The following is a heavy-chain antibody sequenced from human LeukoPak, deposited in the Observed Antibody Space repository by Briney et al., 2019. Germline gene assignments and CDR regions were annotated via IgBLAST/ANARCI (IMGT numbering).Heavy chain of an antibody. V-gene: IGHV4-39*07. CDR3: ARERNYYDSSGYYLLYYFDY. J-gene: IGHJ4*02. CDR2: IYYSGST. Sequence: KPSETLSLTCTVSGGSISSSSYYWGWIRQPPGKGLEWIGSIYYSGSTYYNPSLKSRVTISVDTSKNQFSLKLSSVTAADTAVYYCARERNYYDSSGYYLLYYFDYWGQGTLVTVSS. D-gene: IGHD3-22*01. CDR1: GGSISSSSYY.